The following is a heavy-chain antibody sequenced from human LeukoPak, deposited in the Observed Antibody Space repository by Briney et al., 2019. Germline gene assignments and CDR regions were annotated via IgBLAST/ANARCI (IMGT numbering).Heavy chain of an antibody. CDR3: ARDLLAVAGDY. J-gene: IGHJ4*02. V-gene: IGHV3-33*01. CDR1: GFTFSRDG. D-gene: IGHD6-19*01. CDR2: IWYDGSNK. Sequence: GRSLRLSCAASGFTFSRDGMHWVRQAPGKGLEWVAVIWYDGSNKYYADSVKGRFTISRDNSKNTLYLQMNSLRAEDTAVYYCARDLLAVAGDYWGQGTLVTVSS.